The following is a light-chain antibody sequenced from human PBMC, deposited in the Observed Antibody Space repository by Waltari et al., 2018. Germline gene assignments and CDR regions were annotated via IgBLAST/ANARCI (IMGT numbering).Light chain of an antibody. CDR3: QQSYSTPYT. V-gene: IGKV1-39*01. CDR2: AAS. CDR1: QSISSY. J-gene: IGKJ2*01. Sequence: DIQMTQSPSSLPAYVGNRVTITCRASQSISSYLNWYQQKPGKAPKLLIYAASSLQSGVPSRVSGSGSGTDFTLTISSLQPEDFATYYCQQSYSTPYTFGQGTKLEIK.